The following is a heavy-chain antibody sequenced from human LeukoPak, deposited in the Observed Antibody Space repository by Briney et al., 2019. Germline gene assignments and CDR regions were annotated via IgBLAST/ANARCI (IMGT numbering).Heavy chain of an antibody. V-gene: IGHV1-2*02. J-gene: IGHJ4*02. CDR2: INPNSGGT. CDR1: GYTFTGNH. Sequence: GASVKVSCKASGYTFTGNHMHWVRQAPGQGLEWMGWINPNSGGTNYAQEFQGRVIMTGDTSISTAYMELSRLGSDDTAVYYCARGGSTDSIHSCGGNCYFLDYWGQGTLVTVSS. D-gene: IGHD2-21*02. CDR3: ARGGSTDSIHSCGGNCYFLDY.